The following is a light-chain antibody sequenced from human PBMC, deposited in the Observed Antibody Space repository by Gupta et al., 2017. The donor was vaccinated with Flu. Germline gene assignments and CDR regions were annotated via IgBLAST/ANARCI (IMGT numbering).Light chain of an antibody. CDR2: DDS. V-gene: IGLV3-21*02. CDR1: NIGSNS. Sequence: SFVLTQPPSVSVAPGQTARITCGANNIGSNSDHWCQQKAGQTPVLVVFDDSDRPSGIPERFSGSNSGNTATLTIGRVDAGDEADYYCQVLDTSDHLFVFGTGTKVTVL. CDR3: QVLDTSDHLFV. J-gene: IGLJ1*01.